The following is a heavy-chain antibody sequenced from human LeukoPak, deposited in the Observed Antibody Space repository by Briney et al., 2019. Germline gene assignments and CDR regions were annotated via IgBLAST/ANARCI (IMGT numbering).Heavy chain of an antibody. CDR1: GGTFSSYT. J-gene: IGHJ6*03. Sequence: ASVKVSCKASGGTFSSYTISWVRQAPGQGREWMGRIIPILGIANYAQKFQGRVTITADKSTSTAYMELSSLRSEDTAVYYCARAPTAYSSRRSHYYMDVWGKGTTVTVSS. CDR3: ARAPTAYSSRRSHYYMDV. CDR2: IIPILGIA. D-gene: IGHD6-13*01. V-gene: IGHV1-69*02.